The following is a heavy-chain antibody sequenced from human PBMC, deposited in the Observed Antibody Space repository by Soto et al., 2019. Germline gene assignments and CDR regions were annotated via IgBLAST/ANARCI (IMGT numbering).Heavy chain of an antibody. CDR3: ARDFVPRLRFLEWLTNDY. J-gene: IGHJ4*02. Sequence: EVQLVESGGGLVQPGGSLRLSCAASGFTFSSYWMSWVRQAPGKGLEWVANIKQDGSEKYYVDSVKGRFTISRDNAKNSLYLQMNSLRAEDTAVYYCARDFVPRLRFLEWLTNDYWGQGTLVTVSS. CDR1: GFTFSSYW. CDR2: IKQDGSEK. V-gene: IGHV3-7*01. D-gene: IGHD3-3*01.